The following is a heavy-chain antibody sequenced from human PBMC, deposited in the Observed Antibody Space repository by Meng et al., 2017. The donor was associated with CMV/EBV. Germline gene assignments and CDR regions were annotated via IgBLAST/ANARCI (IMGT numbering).Heavy chain of an antibody. D-gene: IGHD3-10*01. CDR3: ARGPMGSPKDY. CDR1: GGSFSGYY. Sequence: GSLRLSCAVYGGSFSGYYWSWIRQPPGKGLEWIGEINHSGSTNYNPSLKSRVTISVDRSKNQFSLKLSSVTAADTAVYCCARGPMGSPKDYWGQGTLVTVSS. CDR2: INHSGST. J-gene: IGHJ4*02. V-gene: IGHV4-34*01.